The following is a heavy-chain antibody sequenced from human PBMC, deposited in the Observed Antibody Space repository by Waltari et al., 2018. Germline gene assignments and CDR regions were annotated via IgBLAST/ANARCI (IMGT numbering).Heavy chain of an antibody. Sequence: EVKLAESGGGLVQPGGSLRLSCAASGFTFNTFWMSWVRQAPGKGLEWVAKIKEDGSEKQYVDSVMGRFTITRDNAKKSVYLQMNSLRAEDTAMYYCARGHYGDYVWGQGTLVTVSS. CDR3: ARGHYGDYV. J-gene: IGHJ4*02. CDR2: IKEDGSEK. CDR1: GFTFNTFW. V-gene: IGHV3-7*03. D-gene: IGHD4-17*01.